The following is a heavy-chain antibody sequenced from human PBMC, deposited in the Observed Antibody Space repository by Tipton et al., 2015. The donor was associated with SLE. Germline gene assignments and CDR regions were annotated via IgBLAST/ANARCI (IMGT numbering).Heavy chain of an antibody. J-gene: IGHJ3*02. CDR2: IWSGANNK. D-gene: IGHD2-15*01. CDR3: VRERAPFGGLDI. Sequence: SLRLSCAASGFTFSNYGMHWVRQAPGKGLEWVAVIWSGANNKYHADSVRGRFTMSRDNSKNTLDLQMNSLRVEDTALYYCVRERAPFGGLDIWGQGTMVTVSS. CDR1: GFTFSNYG. V-gene: IGHV3-33*01.